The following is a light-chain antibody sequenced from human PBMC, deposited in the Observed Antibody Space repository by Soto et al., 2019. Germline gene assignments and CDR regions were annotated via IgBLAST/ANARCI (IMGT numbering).Light chain of an antibody. CDR1: SSDVGGYNY. V-gene: IGLV2-14*01. CDR3: SSYTSSSTLYV. Sequence: QSALTQPASVSGSPGQSITISCTGTSSDVGGYNYVSWYQQHPGKAPKLMIYEVSNRPSGVSNRFSGSKSGNMASLTISGLQAEDEADYYCSSYTSSSTLYVFGTGTMVTVL. CDR2: EVS. J-gene: IGLJ1*01.